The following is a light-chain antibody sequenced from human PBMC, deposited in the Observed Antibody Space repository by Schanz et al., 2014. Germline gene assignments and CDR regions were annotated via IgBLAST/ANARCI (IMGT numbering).Light chain of an antibody. V-gene: IGLV1-40*01. Sequence: QSVLTQPPSVSGAPGQRVTISCTGSSSNIGAGYDVHWYQQLPGAAPKLLIYRNINRPSGVPDRFSGSKSATSASLAITGLQAEDEADYYCQSYDNSLSAWVFGGGTKLTVL. J-gene: IGLJ3*02. CDR1: SSNIGAGYD. CDR3: QSYDNSLSAWV. CDR2: RNI.